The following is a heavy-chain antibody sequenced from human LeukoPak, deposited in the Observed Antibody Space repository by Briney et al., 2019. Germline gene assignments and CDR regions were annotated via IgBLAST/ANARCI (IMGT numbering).Heavy chain of an antibody. V-gene: IGHV3-48*03. CDR1: GFPFSSYE. Sequence: GGSLRLSCAASGFPFSSYEMNWVRQAPGKGLEWVSYISSSGSTIYYADSVKGRFTISRDNAKNSLYLQMNSLRAEDTAVYYCARAPGEYTNGPPTFDYWGQETLVTVSS. CDR3: ARAPGEYTNGPPTFDY. CDR2: ISSSGSTI. D-gene: IGHD5-18*01. J-gene: IGHJ4*02.